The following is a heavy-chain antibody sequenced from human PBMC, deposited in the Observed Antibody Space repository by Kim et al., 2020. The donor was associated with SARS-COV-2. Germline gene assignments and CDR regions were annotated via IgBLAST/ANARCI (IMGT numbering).Heavy chain of an antibody. CDR2: IIPILGIA. D-gene: IGHD3-3*01. CDR3: ARAAGETYYDFWTSYWYFDL. CDR1: GGTFSSYA. J-gene: IGHJ2*01. Sequence: SVKVSCKASGGTFSSYAISWVRQAPGQGLEWMGRIIPILGIANYAQKFQGRVTITADKSTSTAYMELSSLRSEDTAVYYCARAAGETYYDFWTSYWYFDLWGRGTLVTVSS. V-gene: IGHV1-69*04.